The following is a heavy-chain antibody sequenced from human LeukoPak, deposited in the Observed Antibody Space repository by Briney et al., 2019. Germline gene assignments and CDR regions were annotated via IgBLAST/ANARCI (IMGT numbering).Heavy chain of an antibody. V-gene: IGHV3-74*01. Sequence: SGGSLRLSCAASGFTFTTYWMHWVRQAPGKGLVRVSHINSDGSSTSYADSVKGRFTISRDNAKNTLYLQMNSLRAEDTAVYYCASSSRFGETAGYWGQGTLVTVSS. CDR2: INSDGSST. J-gene: IGHJ4*02. CDR3: ASSSRFGETAGY. D-gene: IGHD3-3*01. CDR1: GFTFTTYW.